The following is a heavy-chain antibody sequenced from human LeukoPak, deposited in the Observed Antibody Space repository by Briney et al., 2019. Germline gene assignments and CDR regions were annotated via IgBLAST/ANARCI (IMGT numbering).Heavy chain of an antibody. CDR2: INSDGATV. D-gene: IGHD5-12*01. CDR3: ARDRATIFSYGMDV. J-gene: IGHJ6*02. Sequence: GGSLRLSCAASGFTFSNYWMHWVRQAPGKGLVWVSRINSDGATVTYSDSVKGRFTISRDNAKDTVFLQMNSLRAEDTAVYHCARDRATIFSYGMDVWGQGTTVTVSS. CDR1: GFTFSNYW. V-gene: IGHV3-74*01.